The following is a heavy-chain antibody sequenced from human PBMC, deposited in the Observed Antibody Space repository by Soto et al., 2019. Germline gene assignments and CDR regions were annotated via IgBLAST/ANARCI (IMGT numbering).Heavy chain of an antibody. V-gene: IGHV3-9*01. CDR1: GFSFDEYA. CDR2: ISWNSDTI. J-gene: IGHJ3*01. Sequence: VQLVESGGGSVQPGRSLRLSCSASGFSFDEYALHWVRQTPGKGLEWVSGISWNSDTIEFADSVKGRFNISRDNAKNSLYLQMNSLTTEDTAVYFCAQVRGRTYYCDTFDVGGQGTMVTVS. CDR3: AQVRGRTYYCDTFDV. D-gene: IGHD3-22*01.